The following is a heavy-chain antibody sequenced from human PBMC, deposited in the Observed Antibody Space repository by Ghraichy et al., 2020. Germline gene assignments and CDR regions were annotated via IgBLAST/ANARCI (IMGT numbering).Heavy chain of an antibody. J-gene: IGHJ4*02. CDR2: ISSSSSTI. CDR3: AREEGLDHYYFDY. Sequence: GGSLRLSCAASGFTFSSYSMNWVRQAPGKGLEWVSYISSSSSTIYYADSVKGRFTISRDNAKNSLYLQMNSLRDDDTAVYYCAREEGLDHYYFDYWGQGTLVTVSS. D-gene: IGHD5-12*01. V-gene: IGHV3-48*02. CDR1: GFTFSSYS.